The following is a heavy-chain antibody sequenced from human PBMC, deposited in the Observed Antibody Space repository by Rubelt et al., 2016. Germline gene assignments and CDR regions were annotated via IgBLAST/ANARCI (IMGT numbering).Heavy chain of an antibody. CDR3: TRAGSYRHDY. CDR2: IYSGGST. D-gene: IGHD1-26*01. V-gene: IGHV3-53*01. Sequence: GKGLEWVSVIYSGGSTFYADSVKGRFTISRDNSKNTLYLQMNSLRAEDTAVYYCTRAGSYRHDYWGQGTLVTVSS. J-gene: IGHJ4*02.